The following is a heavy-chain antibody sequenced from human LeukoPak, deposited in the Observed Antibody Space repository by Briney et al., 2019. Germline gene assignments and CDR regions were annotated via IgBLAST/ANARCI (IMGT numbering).Heavy chain of an antibody. J-gene: IGHJ5*02. D-gene: IGHD1-26*01. Sequence: PSQTLSLTCTVSGGSISSGDYYWSWIRQPPGKGLEWIGYIYYSGSTYYNPSLKSRVTISVDTSKNQLSLKLSSVTSADTAVYYCARLPVELRANWFDPWGQGTLVTVSS. CDR2: IYYSGST. CDR1: GGSISSGDYY. V-gene: IGHV4-30-4*08. CDR3: ARLPVELRANWFDP.